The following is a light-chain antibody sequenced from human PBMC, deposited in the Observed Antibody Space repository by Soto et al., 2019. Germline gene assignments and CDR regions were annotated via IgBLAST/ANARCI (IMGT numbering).Light chain of an antibody. V-gene: IGKV3-11*01. CDR1: QSVSSY. CDR2: DAS. CDR3: QQRSNWPPYT. Sequence: EIVLPQSPATLSLSPGERATLSCRASQSVSSYLAWYQQKPCQAPMLLIYDASNRATGIPARFSGSGSGTDFTLTISSLEPEDFAVYYCQQRSNWPPYTFGQGTKLEIK. J-gene: IGKJ2*01.